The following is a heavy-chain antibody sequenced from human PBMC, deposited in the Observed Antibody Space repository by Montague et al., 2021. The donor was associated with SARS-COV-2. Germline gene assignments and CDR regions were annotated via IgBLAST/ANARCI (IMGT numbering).Heavy chain of an antibody. V-gene: IGHV4-59*13. CDR1: GGSISSYY. D-gene: IGHD5-24*01. J-gene: IGHJ4*02. Sequence: SETLSLTCTVSGGSISSYYWSWIRQPPGKGLEWIGYIYYSGSTXXXPSXXXPVTISVDTSKNQSSLKLSSVTAADTAVYYCARGDVEMATIKSGGPFYHFDYWGQGTLVTVSS. CDR2: IYYSGST. CDR3: ARGDVEMATIKSGGPFYHFDY.